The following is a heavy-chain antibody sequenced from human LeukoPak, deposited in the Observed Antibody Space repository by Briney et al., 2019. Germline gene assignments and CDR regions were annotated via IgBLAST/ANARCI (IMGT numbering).Heavy chain of an antibody. V-gene: IGHV1-18*01. D-gene: IGHD3-22*01. CDR2: ISAYNGNT. J-gene: IGHJ5*02. Sequence: GASVKVSCKASGYTFTSYGISWVRQAPGQGLEWMGWISAYNGNTNYAQKLQGRVTMTTDTSTSTAYMELSSLRSEDTAVYYCARAQGYYYDSSVSWFDPWGQGTLVTVSS. CDR1: GYTFTSYG. CDR3: ARAQGYYYDSSVSWFDP.